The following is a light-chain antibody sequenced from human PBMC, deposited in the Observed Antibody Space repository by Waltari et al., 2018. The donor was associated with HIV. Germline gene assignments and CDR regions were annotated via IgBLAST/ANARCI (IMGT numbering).Light chain of an antibody. J-gene: IGLJ3*02. CDR1: PSNAVTKW. Sequence: QSVLTQPPSASGASGQTVTLSFYRSPSNAVTKWVYWYQQIPGTAPKLLISSNYQRPSGVPDRFSSSKSGAAASLISSCLLSEVEADYCCGVWDSTLKQWLFGGRTKLTVL. V-gene: IGLV1-47*02. CDR3: GVWDSTLKQWL. CDR2: SNY.